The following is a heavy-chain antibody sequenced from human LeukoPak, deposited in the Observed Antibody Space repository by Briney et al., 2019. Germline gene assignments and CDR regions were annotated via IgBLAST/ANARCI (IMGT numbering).Heavy chain of an antibody. CDR3: ARQFNYYGSGSFYTNNWFDP. CDR1: GGSISSSSYY. CDR2: IYYSGST. V-gene: IGHV4-39*01. D-gene: IGHD3-10*01. Sequence: PSETLSLTCTVSGGSISSSSYYWAWIRQPPGKGLEWIGSIYYSGSTYYNPSLKSRVTISVDTPKNQFSLKLSSVTAADTAVYYCARQFNYYGSGSFYTNNWFDPWGQGTLVTVSS. J-gene: IGHJ5*02.